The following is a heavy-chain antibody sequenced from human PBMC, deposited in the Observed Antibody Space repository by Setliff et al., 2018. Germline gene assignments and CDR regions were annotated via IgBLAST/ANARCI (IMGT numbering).Heavy chain of an antibody. CDR1: GFRFDDYA. V-gene: IGHV3-9*01. CDR3: ARTCSGSGCYAGLES. Sequence: GGSLRLSCAASGFRFDDYAMHWVRQVPGKGLEWVSGVNWNSVSLEYADSVKGRFTISRDNAKNSLYLQMNSLRPEDTAVYYCARTCSGSGCYAGLESWGQGTPVTVSS. D-gene: IGHD2-15*01. J-gene: IGHJ4*02. CDR2: VNWNSVSL.